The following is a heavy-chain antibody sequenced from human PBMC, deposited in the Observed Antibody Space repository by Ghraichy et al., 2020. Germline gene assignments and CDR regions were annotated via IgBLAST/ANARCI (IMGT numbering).Heavy chain of an antibody. Sequence: GGSLRLSCAASGFTFSSYDMHWVRQATGKGLEWVSAIGTAGDTYYPGSVKGRFTISRENAKNSLYLQMNSLRAGDTAVYYCARGYSSGWHGEDWYFDLWGRGTLVTVSS. V-gene: IGHV3-13*01. CDR1: GFTFSSYD. D-gene: IGHD6-19*01. J-gene: IGHJ2*01. CDR2: IGTAGDT. CDR3: ARGYSSGWHGEDWYFDL.